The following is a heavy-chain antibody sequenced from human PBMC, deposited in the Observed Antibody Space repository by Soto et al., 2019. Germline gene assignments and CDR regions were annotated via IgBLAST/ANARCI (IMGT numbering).Heavy chain of an antibody. Sequence: GGSLRLSCAASGFTFSSYWMSWVRQAPGKGLEWVANIKQDGSEKYYVDSVKGRFTISRDNAKNSLYLQMNSLRAEDTAVYYCARNYYYPTSNWFDPWGQGTLVTVSS. J-gene: IGHJ5*02. CDR2: IKQDGSEK. V-gene: IGHV3-7*01. CDR1: GFTFSSYW. D-gene: IGHD3-22*01. CDR3: ARNYYYPTSNWFDP.